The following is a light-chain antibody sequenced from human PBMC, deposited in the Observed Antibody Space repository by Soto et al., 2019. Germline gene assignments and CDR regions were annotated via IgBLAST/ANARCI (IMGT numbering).Light chain of an antibody. CDR3: QQYASSPLT. CDR2: GAS. V-gene: IGKV3-20*01. J-gene: IGKJ4*01. Sequence: EIALTQSPGTLSLSSGERATLSCRASQSVRSNYLAWYQQKPGQAPRLLIYGASSRATGIPDRFGGSGSGTDFTLTISRLEPEDFAVYYCQQYASSPLTFGGGNKVEIK. CDR1: QSVRSNY.